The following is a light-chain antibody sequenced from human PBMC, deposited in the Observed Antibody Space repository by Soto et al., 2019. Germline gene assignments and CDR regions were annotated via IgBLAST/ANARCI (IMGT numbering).Light chain of an antibody. CDR2: QVS. J-gene: IGKJ2*01. CDR1: QSLVHSDGNTY. CDR3: MQGTHWPPYT. Sequence: DVVMTQSSLPLPVTLGQPASISCRSSQSLVHSDGNTYLSWFQQRPGQSPRRLIYQVSKRDSGVADRISGSGSGTDFPLKISRVEAEDIGVYYCMQGTHWPPYTFGQGTKLEIK. V-gene: IGKV2-30*02.